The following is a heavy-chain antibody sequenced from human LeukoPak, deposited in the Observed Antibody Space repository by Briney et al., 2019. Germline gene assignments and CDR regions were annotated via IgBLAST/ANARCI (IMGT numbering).Heavy chain of an antibody. CDR2: IYTSGST. CDR3: ARDVGDFWSGYYYYMDV. D-gene: IGHD3-3*01. Sequence: PSQTLSLTCTVSGGSISTNDYFWSWIRQPAGKGLEWIGRIYTSGSTNYNPSLKSRVTISVDTSKNQFSLKLSSVTAADTAVYYCARDVGDFWSGYYYYMDVWGKGTTVTVSS. V-gene: IGHV4-61*02. CDR1: GGSISTNDYF. J-gene: IGHJ6*03.